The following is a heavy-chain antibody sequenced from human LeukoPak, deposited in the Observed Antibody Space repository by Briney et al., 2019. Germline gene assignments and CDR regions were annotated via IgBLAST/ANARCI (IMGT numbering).Heavy chain of an antibody. D-gene: IGHD2-15*01. J-gene: IGHJ4*02. V-gene: IGHV3-33*01. CDR2: IWHDGSDK. Sequence: PGGSLRLSCVASGFTLSHYGMHWVRKAPGKGLEWVAVIWHDGSDKYYADSVKGRFTISRDNSKNTLYLEMNSLRAEDTAVYYCATKTGFCSGGSCYDYWGQGTLVTVSS. CDR1: GFTLSHYG. CDR3: ATKTGFCSGGSCYDY.